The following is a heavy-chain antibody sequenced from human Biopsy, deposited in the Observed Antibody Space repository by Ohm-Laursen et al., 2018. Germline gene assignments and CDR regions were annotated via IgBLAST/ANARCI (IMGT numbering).Heavy chain of an antibody. CDR3: AKGQDLRGGAEYFQH. J-gene: IGHJ1*01. CDR1: GYTFTGQY. D-gene: IGHD2-15*01. V-gene: IGHV1-2*02. Sequence: ASVKVSCNASGYTFTGQYLHWVRQVPGQGLEWMGWINPHSGTTKLAQYFQGRVTMTRDTSITTAYMELRRLRSDDTAVYYCAKGQDLRGGAEYFQHWGQGALVTVSS. CDR2: INPHSGTT.